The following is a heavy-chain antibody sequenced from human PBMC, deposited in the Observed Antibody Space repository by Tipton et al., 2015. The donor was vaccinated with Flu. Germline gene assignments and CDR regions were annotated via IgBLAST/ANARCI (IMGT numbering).Heavy chain of an antibody. D-gene: IGHD3-16*01. CDR2: ISYDGSNK. CDR1: GFTFSSYA. Sequence: RSLRLSCAASGFTFSSYAMHWVRQAPGKGLEWVAVISYDGSNKYYADSVKGRFTISRDNSKNTLYLQMNSLRAEDTAVYYCASLGELTLSDPPFDYWGQGTLVTVSS. J-gene: IGHJ4*02. CDR3: ASLGELTLSDPPFDY. V-gene: IGHV3-30*04.